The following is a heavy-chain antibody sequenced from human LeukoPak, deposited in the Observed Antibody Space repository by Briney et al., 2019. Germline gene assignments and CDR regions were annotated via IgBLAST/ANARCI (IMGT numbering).Heavy chain of an antibody. J-gene: IGHJ6*03. CDR3: ARLGVRGEYYMDV. CDR2: VYYSGST. V-gene: IGHV4-39*01. CDR1: GGSISSSSYY. D-gene: IGHD3-10*01. Sequence: SETLSLTCTVSGGSISSSSYYWGWIRQPPGKGLEWIGSVYYSGSTYYNPSLESRVTISVDTSKNQFSLKLSSVTAADTAVYYCARLGVRGEYYMDVWGKGTTVTISS.